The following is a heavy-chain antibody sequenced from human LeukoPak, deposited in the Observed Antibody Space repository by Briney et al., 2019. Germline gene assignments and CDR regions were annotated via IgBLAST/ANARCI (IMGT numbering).Heavy chain of an antibody. J-gene: IGHJ6*02. V-gene: IGHV4-59*12. Sequence: SETLSLTCTVSGGSISSYYWSWIRQPPGKGLEWIGYIYYSGSTNYNPSLKSRVTISVDTSKNQFSLKLSSVTAADTAVYYCARAYGKNYGMDVWGQGTTVTVSS. CDR3: ARAYGKNYGMDV. CDR1: GGSISSYY. CDR2: IYYSGST. D-gene: IGHD4-17*01.